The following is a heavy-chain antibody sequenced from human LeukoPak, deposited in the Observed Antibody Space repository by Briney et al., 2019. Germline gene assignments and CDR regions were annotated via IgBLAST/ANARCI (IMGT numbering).Heavy chain of an antibody. CDR2: INAGNGNK. Sequence: ASVKVSCKASGYTFTSYAMHWVRQAPGQRLEWMGWINAGNGNKKYSQKFQGRVTITRDTSASTAYMELSSLRSEDTAVYYCARGGAYDSSGYYSFGYWGQGTLVTVSS. J-gene: IGHJ4*02. CDR1: GYTFTSYA. D-gene: IGHD3-22*01. CDR3: ARGGAYDSSGYYSFGY. V-gene: IGHV1-3*01.